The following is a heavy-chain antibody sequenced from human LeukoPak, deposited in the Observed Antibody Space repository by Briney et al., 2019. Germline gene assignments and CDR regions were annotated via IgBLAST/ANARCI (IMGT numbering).Heavy chain of an antibody. Sequence: SETLSLTCTVSGGSISSYYWSWIRQPPGKGLEWIGYIYYSGGTNYNPSLKSRVTISVDTSKNQSSLKLSSVTAADTAVYYCAGSEYYDILTGYQRGAFDYWGQGTLVTVSS. CDR2: IYYSGGT. D-gene: IGHD3-9*01. CDR3: AGSEYYDILTGYQRGAFDY. CDR1: GGSISSYY. J-gene: IGHJ4*02. V-gene: IGHV4-59*01.